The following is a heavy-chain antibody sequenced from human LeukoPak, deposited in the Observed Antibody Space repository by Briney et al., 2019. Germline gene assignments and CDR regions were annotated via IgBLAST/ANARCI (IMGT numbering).Heavy chain of an antibody. CDR2: ISSSSSYI. D-gene: IGHD3-10*01. V-gene: IGHV3-21*01. J-gene: IGHJ4*02. CDR1: GFTFSSYS. Sequence: PGGSLRLSCAASGFTFSSYSMNWVRQAPGKGLEWVSSISSSSSYIYYADSVKGRFTISRDNAKNSLYLQMNSLRAEDTAVYYCARDPAQYYYGPGSVDYWGQGTLVTVSS. CDR3: ARDPAQYYYGPGSVDY.